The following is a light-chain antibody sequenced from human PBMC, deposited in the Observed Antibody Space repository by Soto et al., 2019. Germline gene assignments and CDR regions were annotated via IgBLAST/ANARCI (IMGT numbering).Light chain of an antibody. V-gene: IGLV3-1*01. CDR1: RLGSKY. J-gene: IGLJ2*01. Sequence: SYELTQPPSVSVSPGQTASLTCSGDRLGSKYASWYQQKAGQSPVLVIYQDNKRPSWIPERISGSKSGNTATLTISGTQALDEADYYCQAWDSSSVIFGGGTKLTVL. CDR2: QDN. CDR3: QAWDSSSVI.